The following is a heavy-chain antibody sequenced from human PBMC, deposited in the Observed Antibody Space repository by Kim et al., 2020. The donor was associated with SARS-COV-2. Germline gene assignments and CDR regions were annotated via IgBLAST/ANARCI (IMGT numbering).Heavy chain of an antibody. V-gene: IGHV1-18*01. J-gene: IGHJ6*02. CDR1: GYTFTSYG. D-gene: IGHD5-12*01. CDR2: ISAYNGNT. Sequence: ASVKVSCKASGYTFTSYGISWGRQAPGQGLEWMGWISAYNGNTNYAQKLQGRVTMTTDTSTSTAYMELRSLRSDDTAVYYCARDARLEEATIVGDWYYYYYGMDVWGQGTTVTVSS. CDR3: ARDARLEEATIVGDWYYYYYGMDV.